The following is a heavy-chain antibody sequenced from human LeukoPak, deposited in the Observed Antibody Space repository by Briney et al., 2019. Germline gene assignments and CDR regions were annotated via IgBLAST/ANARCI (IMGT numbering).Heavy chain of an antibody. J-gene: IGHJ4*02. CDR2: ISSSSSYI. CDR3: ATVLVTAMGRVNY. CDR1: GFTVSNNY. D-gene: IGHD2-21*02. V-gene: IGHV3-21*01. Sequence: GGSLRLSCAASGFTVSNNYMSWVRQAPGKGLEWVSSISSSSSYIYYADSVKGRFTISRDNAKNSLYLQMNSLRAEDTAVYYCATVLVTAMGRVNYWGQGTLVTVSS.